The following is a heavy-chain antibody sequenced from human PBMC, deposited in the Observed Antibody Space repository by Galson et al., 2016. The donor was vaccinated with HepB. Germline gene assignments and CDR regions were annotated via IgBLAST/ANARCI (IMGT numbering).Heavy chain of an antibody. J-gene: IGHJ4*02. V-gene: IGHV4-4*02. CDR1: GDSVISNNW. CDR2: IHHSGSS. Sequence: SETLSLTCAVSGDSVISNNWWSWVRLPPGKGLEWIGEIHHSGSSNYNPSLKSRVTMSVDKSKNQFSLRLTSVTVADAAVYYCARLSATYYVDNWGQGTLVTVSS. CDR3: ARLSATYYVDN.